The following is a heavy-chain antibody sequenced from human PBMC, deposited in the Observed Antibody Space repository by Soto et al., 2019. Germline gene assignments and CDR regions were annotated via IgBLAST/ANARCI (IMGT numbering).Heavy chain of an antibody. J-gene: IGHJ4*01. CDR2: INPSGGHT. V-gene: IGHV1-46*03. Sequence: ASVKVSCKASGNTFSNYYIHWVRQAPGQGLEWMGTINPSGGHTTYAQKFLGRVTMTRDSSTSTLYMELTILRFEDTAVYYCARGGHVVVVTAAFDYWG. D-gene: IGHD2-21*02. CDR1: GNTFSNYY. CDR3: ARGGHVVVVTAAFDY.